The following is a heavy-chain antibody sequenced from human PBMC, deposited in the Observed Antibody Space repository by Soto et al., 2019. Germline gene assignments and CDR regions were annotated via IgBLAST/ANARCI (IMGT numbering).Heavy chain of an antibody. V-gene: IGHV3-11*05. CDR2: ISSSGTYT. D-gene: IGHD3-10*01. Sequence: QVHLVESGGGLVKPGGSLRLSCAASGFTLSDYYMSWIRQAPGKGLEWVSYISSSGTYTKYADSVKGRFTIPRDNAKTSLHLQMNSLRADDTAVYYCAREGSGSYIDYWGQGTLVTVSS. CDR1: GFTLSDYY. CDR3: AREGSGSYIDY. J-gene: IGHJ4*02.